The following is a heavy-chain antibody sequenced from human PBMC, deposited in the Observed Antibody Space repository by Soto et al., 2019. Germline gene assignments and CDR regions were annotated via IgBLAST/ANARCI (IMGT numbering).Heavy chain of an antibody. D-gene: IGHD2-21*02. CDR2: IYYSGRT. V-gene: IGHV4-39*01. CDR3: ERNVNSNIVVVTAMDY. J-gene: IGHJ4*01. Sequence: SETLSLTCTVSGVSISSISYYWGWLRQPPGKGLVGIGSIYYSGRTYYNPSLKSRVTISVDTSNNQFSLKRSSVTAAETAVYYCERNVNSNIVVVTAMDYWGQGTLVTVSS. CDR1: GVSISSISYY.